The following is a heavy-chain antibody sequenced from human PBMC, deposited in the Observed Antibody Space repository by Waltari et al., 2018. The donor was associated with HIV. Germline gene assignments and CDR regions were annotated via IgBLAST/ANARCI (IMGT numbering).Heavy chain of an antibody. Sequence: ATGGVLVQPGGALSISCSVSGFSVKTTFVTWVRHSPGRGLEWVGTIYASGDTYSAASVRGRLFISRDDLGNRVYLQLNSVNFDDTASYFCTKGVRFYGPWSHGIPVTVAS. V-gene: IGHV3-53*05. CDR2: IYASGDT. J-gene: IGHJ5*02. D-gene: IGHD3-3*01. CDR3: TKGVRFYGP. CDR1: GFSVKTTF.